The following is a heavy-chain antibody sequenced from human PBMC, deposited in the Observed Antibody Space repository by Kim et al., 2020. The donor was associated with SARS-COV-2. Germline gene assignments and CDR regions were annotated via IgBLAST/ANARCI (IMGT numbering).Heavy chain of an antibody. CDR1: GFTFSSYS. CDR2: ISSSSSYI. D-gene: IGHD6-19*01. V-gene: IGHV3-21*01. Sequence: GGSLRLSCAASGFTFSSYSMNWVRQAPGKGLEWVSSISSSSSYIYYADSVKGRFTISRDNAKNSLYLQMNSLRAEDTAVYYCARVSWNIAVAGGDAFDIWGQGTMVTVSS. CDR3: ARVSWNIAVAGGDAFDI. J-gene: IGHJ3*02.